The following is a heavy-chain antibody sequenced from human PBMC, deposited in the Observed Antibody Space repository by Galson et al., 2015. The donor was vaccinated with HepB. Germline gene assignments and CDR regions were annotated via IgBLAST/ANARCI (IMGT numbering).Heavy chain of an antibody. CDR2: IIPIFGTA. CDR1: GGTFSSYA. V-gene: IGHV1-69*13. Sequence: SVKVSCKASGGTFSSYAISWVRQVPGQGLEWMGGIIPIFGTANYAQKFQGRVTITADESTSTAYMELSSLRSEGTAVYYCARGGDIVVVVAATRYYYYYMDVWGKGTTVTVSS. CDR3: ARGGDIVVVVAATRYYYYYMDV. J-gene: IGHJ6*03. D-gene: IGHD2-15*01.